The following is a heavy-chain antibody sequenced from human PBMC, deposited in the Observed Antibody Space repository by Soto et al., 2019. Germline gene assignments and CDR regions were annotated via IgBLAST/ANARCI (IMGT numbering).Heavy chain of an antibody. CDR2: IYYSGST. Sequence: PSETLSLTCTVSGGSISSSSYYWGWIRQPPGKGLEWIGSIYYSGSTYYNPSLKSRVTISVDTSKNQFSLKLSSVTAADTAVYYCARGVSTMVRGVILYYYYYYGRDVWGRGTRGAVSS. CDR1: GGSISSSSYY. V-gene: IGHV4-39*01. CDR3: ARGVSTMVRGVILYYYYYYGRDV. J-gene: IGHJ6*01. D-gene: IGHD3-10*01.